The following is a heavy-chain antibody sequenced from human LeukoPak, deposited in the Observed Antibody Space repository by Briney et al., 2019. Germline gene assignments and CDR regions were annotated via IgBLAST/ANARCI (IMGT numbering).Heavy chain of an antibody. CDR1: GGSISSGDYF. CDR3: ARDYYDSSGYYYIGY. Sequence: SQTLSLTCTVSGGSISSGDYFWSWIRQYPGRGPEWIGFIFYSGSTYYNPSLMSRFTMSVDTSKNQFSLKLSSVTAADTAVYYCARDYYDSSGYYYIGYWGQGTLVTVSS. D-gene: IGHD3-22*01. CDR2: IFYSGST. J-gene: IGHJ4*02. V-gene: IGHV4-31*03.